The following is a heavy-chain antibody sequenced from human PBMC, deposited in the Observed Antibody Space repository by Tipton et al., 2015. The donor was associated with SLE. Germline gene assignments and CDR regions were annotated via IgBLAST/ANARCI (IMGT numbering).Heavy chain of an antibody. Sequence: GSLRLSCAASGFSFSNYGMHWVRQAPGKGLEWVGFVRSEGNNKYYADSVKGRFTISRDNSRNTVNLQMNTLRAEDTAVYYCAKDRTVAADFDYWGQGTLVTVSS. CDR1: GFSFSNYG. CDR3: AKDRTVAADFDY. D-gene: IGHD6-13*01. CDR2: VRSEGNNK. V-gene: IGHV3-30*02. J-gene: IGHJ4*02.